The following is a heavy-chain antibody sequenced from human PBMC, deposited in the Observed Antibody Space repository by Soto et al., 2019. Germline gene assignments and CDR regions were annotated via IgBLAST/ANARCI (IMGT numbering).Heavy chain of an antibody. CDR3: ARGRYGDY. CDR1: GYAFTTYG. J-gene: IGHJ4*02. D-gene: IGHD1-1*01. V-gene: IGHV1-18*01. Sequence: QVNLVQSGAEVKKPGASVKVSCKGSGYAFTTYGITWVRQAPGQGLEWMGWISAHNGNTNYAQKLQGRVTVPRDTSTSTAYMELRGLRSDDTAVYYCARGRYGDYWGQGALVTVSS. CDR2: ISAHNGNT.